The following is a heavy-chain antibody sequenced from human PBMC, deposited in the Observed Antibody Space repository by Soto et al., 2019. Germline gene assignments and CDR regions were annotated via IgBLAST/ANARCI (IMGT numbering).Heavy chain of an antibody. Sequence: LRLSCAASGFPFTKAWMTWVRQAPGKGLEWVGRIRSKTSSETREYAAPVKGRFTISRDDSKNMLYLEMNSLKIEDTGVYYCTTDGFTGIVGIWGQGTMVTVS. V-gene: IGHV3-15*01. CDR3: TTDGFTGIVGI. J-gene: IGHJ3*02. CDR2: IRSKTSSETR. D-gene: IGHD3-22*01. CDR1: GFPFTKAW.